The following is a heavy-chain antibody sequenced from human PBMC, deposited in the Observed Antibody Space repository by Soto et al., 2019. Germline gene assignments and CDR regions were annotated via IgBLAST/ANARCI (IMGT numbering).Heavy chain of an antibody. Sequence: SVKVSCKASGGTFSSYAISWVRQAPGQGLEWMGGIIPIFGTANYAQKFQGRVTITADESTSTAYMELSSLRSEDTAVYYCARDRGYCSSTSCPGGFDPWGQGTLVTVSS. V-gene: IGHV1-69*13. CDR3: ARDRGYCSSTSCPGGFDP. J-gene: IGHJ5*02. D-gene: IGHD2-2*01. CDR1: GGTFSSYA. CDR2: IIPIFGTA.